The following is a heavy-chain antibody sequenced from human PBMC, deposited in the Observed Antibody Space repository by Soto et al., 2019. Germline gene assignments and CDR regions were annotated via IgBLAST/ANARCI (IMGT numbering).Heavy chain of an antibody. CDR2: ISAYNGNT. CDR1: GYTFTSYG. D-gene: IGHD3-9*01. J-gene: IGHJ4*02. Sequence: QAQLVQSGAEVKKPGASVKVSCKASGYTFTSYGISWVRQAPGQGLEWMGWISAYNGNTNYAQKLQGRVTMTTDTSTSTAYMELRSLRSDDTAVYYCARISLYDILTGYYLENYYFDYWGQGTLVTVSS. V-gene: IGHV1-18*01. CDR3: ARISLYDILTGYYLENYYFDY.